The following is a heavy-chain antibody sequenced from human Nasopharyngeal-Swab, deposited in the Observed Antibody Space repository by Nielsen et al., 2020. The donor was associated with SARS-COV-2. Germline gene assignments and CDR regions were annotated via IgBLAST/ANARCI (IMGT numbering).Heavy chain of an antibody. D-gene: IGHD6-19*01. V-gene: IGHV3-15*01. J-gene: IGHJ4*02. CDR1: GFTFSNAW. CDR2: IKSKTDGGTT. Sequence: GESLKISCAASGFTFSNAWMSWVRQAPGKGLEWVGRIKSKTDGGTTDYAAPVKGRFTISRDDSKNTLYLQMNSLKTEDTAVYYCGKAVAGTVDYWGQGTRVTVSS. CDR3: GKAVAGTVDY.